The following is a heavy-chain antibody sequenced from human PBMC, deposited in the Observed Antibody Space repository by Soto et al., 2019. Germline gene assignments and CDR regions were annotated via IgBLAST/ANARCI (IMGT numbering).Heavy chain of an antibody. J-gene: IGHJ4*02. V-gene: IGHV1-69*12. CDR1: GGTFSGYT. D-gene: IGHD4-17*01. CDR3: ASPPPYGDYVGYFDF. CDR2: IIPIFGTA. Sequence: QVHLVQSGAEVRKPGSSVKVSCKASGGTFSGYTISWVRQAPGQGLEWMGGIIPIFGTANYAQNFQGRVTITADESTSTAYMELSSLRSEDTAVYYCASPPPYGDYVGYFDFWGQGTLVTVSS.